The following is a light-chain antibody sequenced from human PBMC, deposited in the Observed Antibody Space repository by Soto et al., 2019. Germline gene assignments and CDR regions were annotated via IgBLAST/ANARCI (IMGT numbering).Light chain of an antibody. Sequence: EVVLAQSPGTLSLSPGERATLSCRASQTVGTTYLAWYQHKPGQAPRLLIYGASTRATAIPARFSGSGSGTDFTLTINSLQPEDFAVYYCQQYKNWPWTFGQGTKVDI. CDR2: GAS. CDR1: QTVGTTY. CDR3: QQYKNWPWT. J-gene: IGKJ1*01. V-gene: IGKV3-15*01.